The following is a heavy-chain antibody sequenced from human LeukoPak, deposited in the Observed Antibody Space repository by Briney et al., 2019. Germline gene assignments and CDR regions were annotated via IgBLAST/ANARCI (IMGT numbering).Heavy chain of an antibody. D-gene: IGHD6-19*01. V-gene: IGHV4-31*03. CDR1: GGSISSGGYY. Sequence: SETLSLTCTVSGGSISSGGYYWSWIRQHPGKGLEWFGYIYYSESTYCNPSLKSRVTISVDTSKNQFSLKLSSVTAADTAVYYCARIAVAGTGLVYWGQGTLVTVSS. J-gene: IGHJ4*02. CDR2: IYYSEST. CDR3: ARIAVAGTGLVY.